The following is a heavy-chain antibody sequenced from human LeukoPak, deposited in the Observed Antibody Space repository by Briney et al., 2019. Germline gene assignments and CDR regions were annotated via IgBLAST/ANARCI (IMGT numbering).Heavy chain of an antibody. J-gene: IGHJ4*02. V-gene: IGHV3-15*01. D-gene: IGHD5-18*01. CDR2: SKIKTDGGTT. CDR1: GCTFSNAW. CDR3: TTDWIATAMVTNYFDY. Sequence: KPGGSLRLSCAASGCTFSNAWMSWGRQAPGKGLEWVGRSKIKTDGGTTDYAAPVKGIFTISRDASKTTLYLQMNRLTPEDTAVYYCTTDWIATAMVTNYFDYWGQGTLVTVSS.